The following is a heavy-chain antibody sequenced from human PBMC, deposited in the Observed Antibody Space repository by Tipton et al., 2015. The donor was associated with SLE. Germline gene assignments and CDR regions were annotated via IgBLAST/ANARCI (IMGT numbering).Heavy chain of an antibody. CDR1: GDSVSSGTHY. Sequence: TLSLTCTVPGDSVSSGTHYWKWIRQPAGKELEWIGRNYHSGSTNYNTPLKSRLTMSVDTSKNQFTLKLSSVTAADTAVYYCARAEMTTEGSVFYFYVDVWGKGTTVTVSS. D-gene: IGHD5-24*01. V-gene: IGHV4-61*10. CDR3: ARAEMTTEGSVFYFYVDV. CDR2: NYHSGST. J-gene: IGHJ6*03.